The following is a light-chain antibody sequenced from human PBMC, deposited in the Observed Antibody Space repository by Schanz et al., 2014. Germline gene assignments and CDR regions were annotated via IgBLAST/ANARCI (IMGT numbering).Light chain of an antibody. V-gene: IGKV3-20*01. CDR1: QSVSSS. CDR3: QQANS. Sequence: EIVLTQSPGTLSLSPGERATLSCRASQSVSSSLAWYQQKPGQAPRLLIYSASTRATDIPARFSGSGSGTDFTLTISRLEPEDFATYYCQQANSFGGGTKVEIK. J-gene: IGKJ4*01. CDR2: SAS.